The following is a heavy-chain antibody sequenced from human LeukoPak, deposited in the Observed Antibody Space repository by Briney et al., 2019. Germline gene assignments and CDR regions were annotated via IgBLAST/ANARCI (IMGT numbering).Heavy chain of an antibody. V-gene: IGHV4-59*01. CDR3: ARGGFDAFDM. D-gene: IGHD3-22*01. CDR1: GGSMRSYY. J-gene: IGHJ3*02. Sequence: SETLSLTCTVSGGSMRSYYWTWIRQPPGKGLEWIGYIYYSGSTNYNPSLKSRVTLSVDTSKDQFSLNLSSVTAADTAVYYCARGGFDAFDMWGQGTMVTVS. CDR2: IYYSGST.